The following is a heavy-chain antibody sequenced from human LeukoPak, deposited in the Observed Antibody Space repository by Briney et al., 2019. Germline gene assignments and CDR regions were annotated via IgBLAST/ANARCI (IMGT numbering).Heavy chain of an antibody. V-gene: IGHV4-59*01. CDR2: ISNSGTT. J-gene: IGHJ6*02. Sequence: SETLSLTCTVSGVSIRSYYWSWIRQSPGKGLEWIGHISNSGTTNYNPSLKNRVTISVDTSGNQFSLKLTSVTAADTAVYYCARGGGLDIWGQGATVTVSS. CDR1: GVSIRSYY. D-gene: IGHD3-16*01. CDR3: ARGGGLDI.